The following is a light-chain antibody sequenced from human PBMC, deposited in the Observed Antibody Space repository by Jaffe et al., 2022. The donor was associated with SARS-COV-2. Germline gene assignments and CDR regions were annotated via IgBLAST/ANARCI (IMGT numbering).Light chain of an antibody. CDR3: QQSYSSPYT. CDR1: QSISTY. V-gene: IGKV1-39*01. CDR2: FVS. Sequence: DIQMTQSPSSLSASVGDRVTITCRTSQSISTYLNWYQQKPGKAPNLLIYFVSSLQSGVPSRFSGSGSGTDFTLTISSLQPEDFATYYCQQSYSSPYTFGQGIKLEIK. J-gene: IGKJ2*01.